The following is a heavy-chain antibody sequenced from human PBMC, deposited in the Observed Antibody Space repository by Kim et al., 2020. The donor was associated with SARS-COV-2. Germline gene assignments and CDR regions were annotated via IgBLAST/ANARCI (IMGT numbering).Heavy chain of an antibody. CDR2: IYYSGST. CDR3: VQENSGWYSLDY. D-gene: IGHD6-19*01. Sequence: SETLSLTCTVSGGSISSSSYYWGWIRQPPGKGLEWIGSIYYSGSTYYNPSLKSRVTISVDTSKNQFSLKLSSVTAADTAVYYCVQENSGWYSLDYWGQGTLVTVSS. V-gene: IGHV4-39*01. J-gene: IGHJ4*02. CDR1: GGSISSSSYY.